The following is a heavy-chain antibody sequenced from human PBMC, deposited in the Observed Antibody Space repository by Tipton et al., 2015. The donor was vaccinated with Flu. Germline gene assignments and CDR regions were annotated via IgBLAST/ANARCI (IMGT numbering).Heavy chain of an antibody. CDR1: SGSIRSTNYF. CDR2: IFPSGTT. J-gene: IGHJ4*02. D-gene: IGHD4/OR15-4a*01. Sequence: TLSLTCTVSSGSIRSTNYFCAWIRQPPGKRLELIGSIFPSGTTYYNPSLKSRVTISADRSKDQFSLKLTSVTAADTAVYYCARDNSVFPGALIYWGQGTLVTVSS. V-gene: IGHV4-39*07. CDR3: ARDNSVFPGALIY.